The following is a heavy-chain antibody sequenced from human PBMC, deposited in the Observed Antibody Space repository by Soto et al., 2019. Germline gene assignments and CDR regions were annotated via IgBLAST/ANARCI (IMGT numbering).Heavy chain of an antibody. CDR3: DRDEAGTWVPMVGLFYATDI. CDR2: IYYSGST. D-gene: IGHD6-13*01. CDR1: GLSLSRGDPF. Sequence: IAGLSLSRGDPFRSWLRQPQGQGLEWIGYIYYSGSTYYNPSLKSRVAISVDTSKNQFSLTLTSVTAADTAVSYCDRDEAGTWVPMVGLFYATDIWGQGTLSPASS. V-gene: IGHV4-30-4*01. J-gene: IGHJ4*02.